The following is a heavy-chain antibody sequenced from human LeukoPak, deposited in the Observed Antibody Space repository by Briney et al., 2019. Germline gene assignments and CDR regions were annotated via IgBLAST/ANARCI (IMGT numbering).Heavy chain of an antibody. CDR2: IFHSGTT. D-gene: IGHD2-2*02. CDR3: ARHRSTTSCYTAFDI. V-gene: IGHV4-38-2*01. Sequence: SETLSLTCAVSGYSISSDYYWGWIRQPPGTGLEWIGSIFHSGTTYYNPSLKRRVTFSLNMSKNQFSLRLSSVTAADTAVYYCARHRSTTSCYTAFDIWGQGTMVTVSS. J-gene: IGHJ3*02. CDR1: GYSISSDYY.